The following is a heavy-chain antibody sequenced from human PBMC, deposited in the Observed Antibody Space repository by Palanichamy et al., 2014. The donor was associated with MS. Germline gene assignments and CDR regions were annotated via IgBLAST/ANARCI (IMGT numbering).Heavy chain of an antibody. Sequence: INSDGSTTSYADSVKGRFTISRDNAKNTLYLQMNSLRADDTAVYYCARGPHRYSGRYWYFDLWGRGTLVTVSS. CDR2: INSDGSTT. CDR3: ARGPHRYSGRYWYFDL. D-gene: IGHD1-26*01. J-gene: IGHJ2*01. V-gene: IGHV3-74*01.